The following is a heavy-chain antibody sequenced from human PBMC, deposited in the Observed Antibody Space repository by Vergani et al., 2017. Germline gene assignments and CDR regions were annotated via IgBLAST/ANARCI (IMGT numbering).Heavy chain of an antibody. D-gene: IGHD3-16*01. V-gene: IGHV3-64D*06. Sequence: EVQLVESGGGLVKPGGSLRLSCAASGFTFSSYAMSWVRQAPGKGLEYVSAISSNGGSTYYADSVKGRFTISRDNSKNTLYLQMSSLRAEDTAVYYCVKDHPLRPFDYWGQGTLVTVSS. CDR2: ISSNGGST. J-gene: IGHJ4*02. CDR1: GFTFSSYA. CDR3: VKDHPLRPFDY.